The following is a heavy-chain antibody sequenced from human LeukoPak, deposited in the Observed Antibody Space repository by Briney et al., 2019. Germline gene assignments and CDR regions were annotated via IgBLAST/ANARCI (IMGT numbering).Heavy chain of an antibody. V-gene: IGHV1-18*01. J-gene: IGHJ4*02. CDR2: ISAYNGNT. CDR3: ARVGQGYGSGSYSFDY. Sequence: GASVKVSCKASGYTFTSYGITWVRQAPGQGLEWMGWISAYNGNTNYAQKLQGRVTMTTDTSTSTAYMELRSLRSDDTAVYYCARVGQGYGSGSYSFDYWGQRTLVTVSS. D-gene: IGHD3-10*01. CDR1: GYTFTSYG.